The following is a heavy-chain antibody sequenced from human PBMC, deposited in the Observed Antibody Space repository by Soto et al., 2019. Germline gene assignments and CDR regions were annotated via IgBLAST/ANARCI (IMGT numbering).Heavy chain of an antibody. Sequence: QVQLVQSGAEVKRPGSSVKVSCKASGDTFNFYSINWVRQAPGLGLEWMGRVNPIVSMSNYAQKFQGRVTITANKSTSTAYMELSILRSEDTAIYYCASSYGSGYRAFDYWGQGALGTVSS. D-gene: IGHD3-10*01. J-gene: IGHJ4*02. CDR2: VNPIVSMS. V-gene: IGHV1-69*02. CDR3: ASSYGSGYRAFDY. CDR1: GDTFNFYS.